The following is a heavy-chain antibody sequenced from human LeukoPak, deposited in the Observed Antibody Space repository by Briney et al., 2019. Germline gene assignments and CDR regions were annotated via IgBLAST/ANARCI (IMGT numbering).Heavy chain of an antibody. CDR3: ARDRGYSYGVDS. Sequence: SQTLSLTCTVSGGSISSAAYYWNWIRQHPGKGLEWIGYIYHSGITNYNPSLKSRVTISVDTSKNQFSLKLSPVTAADTAVYYCARDRGYSYGVDSWGQGTLVTVSS. D-gene: IGHD5-18*01. J-gene: IGHJ4*02. V-gene: IGHV4-31*03. CDR1: GGSISSAAYY. CDR2: IYHSGIT.